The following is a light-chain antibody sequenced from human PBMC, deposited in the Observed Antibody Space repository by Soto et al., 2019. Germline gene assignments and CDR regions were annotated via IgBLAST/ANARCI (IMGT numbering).Light chain of an antibody. Sequence: QSVLTQPPSVSGAPGQRVTISCTGSSSNIGAGYAVQWYQQLPGTAPKLLIYGDNNRPSGVPDRFSGSRSGTSASLAITGLQAEDEADYYCPSSDSSLREVFGAGTKVTVL. J-gene: IGLJ1*01. CDR2: GDN. CDR1: SSNIGAGYA. V-gene: IGLV1-40*01. CDR3: PSSDSSLREV.